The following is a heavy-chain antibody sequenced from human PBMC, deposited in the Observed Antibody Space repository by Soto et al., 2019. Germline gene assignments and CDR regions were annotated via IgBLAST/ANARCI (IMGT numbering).Heavy chain of an antibody. CDR1: GGTFSSYA. CDR2: IIPIFGTA. CDR3: AWGNTFGGVIVTGPPDY. Sequence: QVQLVQSGAEVKKPGSSVKVSCKASGGTFSSYAISWVRQAPGQGLEWMGGIIPIFGTANYEQKFQGRVTITADESTSTASMELSSLRSEDTAVYYCAWGNTFGGVIVTGPPDYWGQGTLVTVSS. V-gene: IGHV1-69*01. J-gene: IGHJ4*02. D-gene: IGHD3-16*02.